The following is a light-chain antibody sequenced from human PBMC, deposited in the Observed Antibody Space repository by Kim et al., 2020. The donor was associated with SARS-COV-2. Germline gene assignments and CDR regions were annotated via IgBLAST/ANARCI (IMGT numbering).Light chain of an antibody. V-gene: IGLV3-19*01. Sequence: SVALGQAVKITCKADSLRSYYASWYQQKPGQAPVLVIYGKNNRPSGIPDRFSGSSSGNTASLTITGAQAEDEADYYCNSRDSSGNRFGVWTQLTVL. J-gene: IGLJ2*01. CDR2: GKN. CDR3: NSRDSSGNR. CDR1: SLRSYY.